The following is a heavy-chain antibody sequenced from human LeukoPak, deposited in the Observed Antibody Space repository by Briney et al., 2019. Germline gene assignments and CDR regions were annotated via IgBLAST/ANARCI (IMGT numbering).Heavy chain of an antibody. Sequence: ASVKVSCKASGYTFTGHYLHWLRQAPGQGLEWMGWVNPNTGGTNYAQKFQGRVTMTRDTSITTAYMELIRLIFDDTAIYYCATDPNPYSRSFNWFDPWGQGTLVTVSS. CDR1: GYTFTGHY. J-gene: IGHJ5*02. CDR2: VNPNTGGT. D-gene: IGHD4-11*01. V-gene: IGHV1-2*02. CDR3: ATDPNPYSRSFNWFDP.